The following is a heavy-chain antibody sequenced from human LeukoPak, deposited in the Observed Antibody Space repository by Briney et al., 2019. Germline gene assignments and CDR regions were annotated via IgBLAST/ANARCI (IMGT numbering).Heavy chain of an antibody. Sequence: GGSLRLSCAASGFTFGFAFDDYTMHWVRQAPGKGLEWVSLISWDGGTTYYADSMKGRFTISRDDSKNTLYLQMNSLRAEDTAVYYCARDPSASRWYFDYWGQGTLVTVSS. D-gene: IGHD2-15*01. CDR2: ISWDGGTT. J-gene: IGHJ4*02. V-gene: IGHV3-43*01. CDR1: GFTFGFAFDDYT. CDR3: ARDPSASRWYFDY.